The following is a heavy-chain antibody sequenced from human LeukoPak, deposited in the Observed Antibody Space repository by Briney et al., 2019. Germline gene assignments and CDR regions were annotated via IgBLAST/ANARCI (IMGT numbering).Heavy chain of an antibody. CDR3: ARAVVPATIDY. Sequence: GASVKVSCKASGYTFTSYYMHWVRQAPGQGLEWMGWINPNSGGTNYAQKVQGRVTMTRDTSISTAYMELSRLRSDDTGVYYCARAVVPATIDYWGQGTLVTVSS. V-gene: IGHV1-2*02. CDR2: INPNSGGT. CDR1: GYTFTSYY. J-gene: IGHJ4*02. D-gene: IGHD2-2*01.